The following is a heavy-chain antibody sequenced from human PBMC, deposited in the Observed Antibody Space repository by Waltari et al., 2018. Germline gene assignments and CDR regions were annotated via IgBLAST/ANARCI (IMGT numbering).Heavy chain of an antibody. D-gene: IGHD3-3*01. CDR1: GGSISSDS. Sequence: QVQLRESGPGLVRPAETLSLTCSVSGGSISSDSWSWTRQPAGKGLEWIGLVYTSGSTKYHPSLKSRVTISVDTSKNQFSLKLSSVTAADTAIYYCARGRGDGANFFFDYWGQGTLVTGSS. CDR2: VYTSGST. V-gene: IGHV4-4*07. J-gene: IGHJ4*02. CDR3: ARGRGDGANFFFDY.